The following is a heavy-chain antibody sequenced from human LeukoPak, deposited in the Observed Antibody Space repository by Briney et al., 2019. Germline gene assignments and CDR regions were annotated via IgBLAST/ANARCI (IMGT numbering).Heavy chain of an antibody. J-gene: IGHJ4*02. D-gene: IGHD4-23*01. CDR3: ARDKSATVVTPPYFDY. V-gene: IGHV1-46*01. CDR2: INPSGGST. CDR1: GYTFTSYY. Sequence: ASVKVSCKASGYTFTSYYMHWVRQAPGQGLEWMGIINPSGGSTSYAQKFQGRVTMTRDTSTSTVYMELSSLRSEDTAVYYCARDKSATVVTPPYFDYWGQGTLVTVPS.